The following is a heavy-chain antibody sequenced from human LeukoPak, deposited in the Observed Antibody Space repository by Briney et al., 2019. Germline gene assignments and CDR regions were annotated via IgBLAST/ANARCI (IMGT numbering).Heavy chain of an antibody. J-gene: IGHJ4*02. D-gene: IGHD3-10*01. CDR1: GYTFTSYY. Sequence: ASVKVSCKASGYTFTSYYMHWVRQAPGQGLEWMGIINPSGGSTSYAQKFQGRVTMTRDTSTSTVYMELSSLSSEETAVYYCARAMVRGVIRYYFDYWGQGTLVTASS. V-gene: IGHV1-46*01. CDR2: INPSGGST. CDR3: ARAMVRGVIRYYFDY.